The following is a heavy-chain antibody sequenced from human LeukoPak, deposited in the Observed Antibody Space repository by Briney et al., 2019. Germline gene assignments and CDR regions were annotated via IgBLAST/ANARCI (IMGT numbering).Heavy chain of an antibody. V-gene: IGHV3-30*19. CDR1: GFTFSSYG. Sequence: GGSLRLSCAASGFTFSSYGMHWVRQAPGKGLEWVAVIWYDGSNKYYADSVKGRFTISRDNSKNTLYLQMNSLRAEDTAVYYCARDSSRGYSYGRYWGQGTLVTVSS. CDR3: ARDSSRGYSYGRY. J-gene: IGHJ4*02. CDR2: IWYDGSNK. D-gene: IGHD5-18*01.